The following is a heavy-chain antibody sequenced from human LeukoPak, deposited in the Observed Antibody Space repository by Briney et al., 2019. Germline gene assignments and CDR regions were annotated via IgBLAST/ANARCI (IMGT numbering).Heavy chain of an antibody. D-gene: IGHD4-17*01. Sequence: PGGSLRLSCAASGFTFDDYAMHWVRQAPGKGLEWVSGISWNSGSMGYADSVKGRLTISRDNAKNSLYLQMNSLRAEDTALYYCAKDANDYGDYGLDYWGQGTLVTVSS. V-gene: IGHV3-9*01. J-gene: IGHJ4*02. CDR2: ISWNSGSM. CDR3: AKDANDYGDYGLDY. CDR1: GFTFDDYA.